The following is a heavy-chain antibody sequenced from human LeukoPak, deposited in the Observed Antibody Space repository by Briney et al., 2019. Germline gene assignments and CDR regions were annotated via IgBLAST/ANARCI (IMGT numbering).Heavy chain of an antibody. CDR2: IYYSGNT. D-gene: IGHD3-22*01. Sequence: SETLSLTCAVYGGSFSGYYWSWIRQPPGKGLEWIGYIYYSGNTNCNPALKSRVTMSVDTSKNQFSLKLSSVTAADTAVYYCARDKGEYYDSSGYLDYWGQGTLVTVSS. CDR3: ARDKGEYYDSSGYLDY. V-gene: IGHV4-59*01. J-gene: IGHJ4*02. CDR1: GGSFSGYY.